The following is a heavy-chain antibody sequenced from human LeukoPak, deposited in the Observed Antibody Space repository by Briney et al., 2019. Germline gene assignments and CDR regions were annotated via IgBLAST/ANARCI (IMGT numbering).Heavy chain of an antibody. J-gene: IGHJ2*01. Sequence: ASVKVSCKASGGTFSSYAISWVRQAPGQGLEWMGGIIPIRGTTNYAQRFQGRITITAGESTSTAYMELSSLRSEDTAVYYCARQDKWELPTDYWYFDLWGRGTLVTVSS. D-gene: IGHD1-26*01. CDR3: ARQDKWELPTDYWYFDL. V-gene: IGHV1-69*13. CDR2: IIPIRGTT. CDR1: GGTFSSYA.